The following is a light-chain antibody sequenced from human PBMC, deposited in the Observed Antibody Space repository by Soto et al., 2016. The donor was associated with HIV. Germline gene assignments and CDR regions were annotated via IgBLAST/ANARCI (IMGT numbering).Light chain of an antibody. CDR2: QDS. CDR1: VLAKKY. V-gene: IGLV3-27*01. J-gene: IGLJ3*02. Sequence: SYELTQPSSVSVSPGQTARITCSGDVLAKKYVRWYQQKPGQAPSLVSYQDSERPSGIPDRFSGSNSGTTVTLTISGAQVEDEGDYYCYSAADNNGWVFGGGTKLTVL. CDR3: YSAADNNGWV.